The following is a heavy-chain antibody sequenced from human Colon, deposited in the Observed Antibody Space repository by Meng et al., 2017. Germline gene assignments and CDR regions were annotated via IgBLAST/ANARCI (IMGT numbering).Heavy chain of an antibody. CDR2: IIRSGGST. CDR3: AKSFYGFSYGKIDY. J-gene: IGHJ4*02. D-gene: IGHD5-18*01. V-gene: IGHV3-23*01. CDR1: GFTFSNSA. Sequence: GESLKISCAASGFTFSNSAMNWVRQAPGKGLEWVSSIIRSGGSTYYADSVKGRFTISRDNSKNTLYPQMNSLRAEDTAVYYCAKSFYGFSYGKIDYWGQGTLVTVSS.